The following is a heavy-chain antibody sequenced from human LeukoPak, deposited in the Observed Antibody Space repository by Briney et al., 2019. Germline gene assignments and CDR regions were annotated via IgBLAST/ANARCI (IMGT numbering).Heavy chain of an antibody. D-gene: IGHD6-6*01. J-gene: IGHJ5*02. CDR2: ISGSGGST. CDR3: AKGQHSSSSHP. Sequence: GGSLRLSCAASGFTVSRNYMSWVRQAPGKGLEWVSVISGSGGSTYYADSVKGRFTISRDNSKNTLYLQMNSMRAEDTAIYYCAKGQHSSSSHPWGQGTLVTVSS. CDR1: GFTVSRNY. V-gene: IGHV3-23*01.